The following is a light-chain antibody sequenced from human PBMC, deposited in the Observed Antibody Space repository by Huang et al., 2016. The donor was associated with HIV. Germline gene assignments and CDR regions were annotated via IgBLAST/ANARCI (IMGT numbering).Light chain of an antibody. CDR2: GAS. V-gene: IGKV3-15*01. CDR1: QSVSSN. Sequence: EIVMTQSPATLSVSPGERATLSCGASQSVSSNLAWYQQKPGQTPRRLIFGASTRATGVPARVSGSGSGTDFTLTISSLQSEDFAVYYCQQYDNWPPTFGQGTKVEI. J-gene: IGKJ1*01. CDR3: QQYDNWPPT.